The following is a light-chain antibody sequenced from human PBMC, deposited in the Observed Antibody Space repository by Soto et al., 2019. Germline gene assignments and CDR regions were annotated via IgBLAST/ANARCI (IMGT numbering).Light chain of an antibody. CDR3: HHYET. Sequence: EIVLTQSPGTLSLPPGDRATLSCRASQSVSRSYLGWYQQKPGQAPRLLMYGASIRAAGVPDRFSGSGSGTEFTLTISRLEPEDFTVYYCHHYETLGQGTKVDIK. CDR1: QSVSRSY. V-gene: IGKV3-20*01. J-gene: IGKJ1*01. CDR2: GAS.